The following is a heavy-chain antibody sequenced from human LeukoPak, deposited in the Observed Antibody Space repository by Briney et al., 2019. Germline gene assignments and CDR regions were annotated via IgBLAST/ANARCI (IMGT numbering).Heavy chain of an antibody. CDR1: GGSISSGDYY. CDR2: IYYSGGT. CDR3: ARDRVGGTYSIDY. D-gene: IGHD1-26*01. V-gene: IGHV4-30-4*01. J-gene: IGHJ4*02. Sequence: TSETLSLTCTVSGGSISSGDYYWSWIRQSPGKGLEWIGFIYYSGGTYYNPSLKSRITISVDTSKNQFSLKLSSVTAADTAVYYCARDRVGGTYSIDYWGQGTLVTVSS.